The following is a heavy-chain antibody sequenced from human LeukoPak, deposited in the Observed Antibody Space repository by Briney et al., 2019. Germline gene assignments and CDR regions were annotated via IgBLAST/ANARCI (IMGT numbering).Heavy chain of an antibody. CDR3: ATDSYVSGSYYRLFY. Sequence: GGSLRLSCAASGFTFSSYGMHWVRQAPGKGLEWGAFIRYNGNNKYYADSVKGRFTIARDNSKNTLSLQMNNLRAEVTAIYYCATDSYVSGSYYRLFYWGQGTLVTVSS. V-gene: IGHV3-30*02. J-gene: IGHJ4*02. CDR2: IRYNGNNK. CDR1: GFTFSSYG. D-gene: IGHD3-10*01.